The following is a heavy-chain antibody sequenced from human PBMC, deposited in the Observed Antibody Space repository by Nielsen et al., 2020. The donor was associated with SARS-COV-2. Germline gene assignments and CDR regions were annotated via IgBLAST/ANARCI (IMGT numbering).Heavy chain of an antibody. CDR2: INAGNGNT. V-gene: IGHV1-3*01. Sequence: ASVKVSCKASGYTFTSYAMNWVRQAPGQSLEWMGWINAGNGNTKYSQKFQSRVTMTRDTSANTAYMELSSLSSEDTAVYYCARITPSSGWDYWGQGTLVTVSS. CDR1: GYTFTSYA. J-gene: IGHJ4*02. CDR3: ARITPSSGWDY. D-gene: IGHD6-19*01.